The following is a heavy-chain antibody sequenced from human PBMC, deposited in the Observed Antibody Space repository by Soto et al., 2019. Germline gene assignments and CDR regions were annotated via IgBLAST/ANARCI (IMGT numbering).Heavy chain of an antibody. Sequence: GGSLRLSCAASEFTFSNYVMSWVRQAPGKGLEWVSAISYGGGTTYYADSVKGRFTISRDNSKNTLYLQMNSLRAEDTAVYYCAKNPGYYYDSTGYHFDSWGQGTLVTVSS. J-gene: IGHJ4*02. V-gene: IGHV3-23*01. D-gene: IGHD3-22*01. CDR2: ISYGGGTT. CDR1: EFTFSNYV. CDR3: AKNPGYYYDSTGYHFDS.